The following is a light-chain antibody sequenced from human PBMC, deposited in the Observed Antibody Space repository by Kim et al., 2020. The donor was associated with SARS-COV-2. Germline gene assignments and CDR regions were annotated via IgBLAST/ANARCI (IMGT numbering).Light chain of an antibody. V-gene: IGLV3-19*01. CDR2: GED. J-gene: IGLJ1*01. CDR1: SPSQYD. Sequence: KVRVTSPGHSPSQYDACASPQKPGPAPIPVVAGEDKHPPGIPTRFSGSRLGNTASLSITGAQAEDEADYYCCSRDSSGYDQNVFGTGTKVTVL. CDR3: CSRDSSGYDQNV.